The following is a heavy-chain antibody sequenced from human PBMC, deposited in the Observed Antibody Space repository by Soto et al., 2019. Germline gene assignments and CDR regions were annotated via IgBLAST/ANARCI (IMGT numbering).Heavy chain of an antibody. CDR3: ARAVGSSSWYPYHYYYGMDV. D-gene: IGHD6-13*01. CDR2: INHSGST. V-gene: IGHV4-34*01. CDR1: GGSFSAYY. Sequence: PSETLSLTCAVYGGSFSAYYWSWIRQPPGKGLEWIGEINHSGSTNYNPSLKSRVTISVDTSKNQFSLKLSSVTAADTAVYYCARAVGSSSWYPYHYYYGMDVWGQGTTVTVSS. J-gene: IGHJ6*02.